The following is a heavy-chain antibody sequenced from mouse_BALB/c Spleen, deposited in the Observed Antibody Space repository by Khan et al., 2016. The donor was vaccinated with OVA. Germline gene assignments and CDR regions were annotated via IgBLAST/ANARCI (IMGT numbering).Heavy chain of an antibody. V-gene: IGHV1S136*01. CDR1: GYTFTSYV. D-gene: IGHD2-1*01. J-gene: IGHJ3*01. Sequence: VQLKQSGPELVKPGASVKMSCKASGYTFTSYVMHWVKQKPGQGLEWIGYIYPNNDGPEYNEKFKGKATLTSDTSSSTAYMELSSLTSEVSAVYYGARVGYYGKGFAYWGQGTRVTVSA. CDR2: IYPNNDGP. CDR3: ARVGYYGKGFAY.